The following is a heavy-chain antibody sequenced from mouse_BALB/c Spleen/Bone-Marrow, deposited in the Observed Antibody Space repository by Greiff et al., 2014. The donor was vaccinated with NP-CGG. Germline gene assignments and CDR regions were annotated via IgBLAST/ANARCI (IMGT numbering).Heavy chain of an antibody. Sequence: QVHVKQSGAELVKPGASVKLSCEASGYTFTSYYMYWVKQRPGQGLEWIGEINPSNGGTNFNEKFKSKATLTVDKSSSTAYMQLSSLTSEDSAVYYCTLWCYAMDYWGQGTSVTVSS. V-gene: IGHV1S81*02. CDR3: TLWCYAMDY. J-gene: IGHJ4*01. CDR1: GYTFTSYY. CDR2: INPSNGGT. D-gene: IGHD1-1*02.